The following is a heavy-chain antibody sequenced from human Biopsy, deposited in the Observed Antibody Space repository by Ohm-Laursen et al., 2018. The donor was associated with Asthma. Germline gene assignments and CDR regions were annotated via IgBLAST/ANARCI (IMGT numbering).Heavy chain of an antibody. CDR2: VNTGNGDT. CDR3: ARTYYDFLTGQVKDVFGA. CDR1: GYNFISFA. V-gene: IGHV1-3*04. J-gene: IGHJ3*01. Sequence: VASVNVSCKASGYNFISFAIHWVRQAPGQRLEWMGWVNTGNGDTKYSQKFQGRVTITRDTSASTAYMELRSLRSEDTATYYCARTYYDFLTGQVKDVFGAWGQGTMVTVSS. D-gene: IGHD3-9*01.